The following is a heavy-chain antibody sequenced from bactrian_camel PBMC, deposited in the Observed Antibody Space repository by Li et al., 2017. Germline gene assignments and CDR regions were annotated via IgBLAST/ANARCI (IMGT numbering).Heavy chain of an antibody. D-gene: IGHD6*01. V-gene: IGHV3S55*01. CDR3: AAVRYGVTWYPLCRAQSADFGY. Sequence: QVQLVESGGGSVQAGGSLRLSCTASGFTFDDSDMGWYRQAPGNECELVSTISSDGSTYYADSVKGRFTISRDISKDTLYLQMNMLKPEDSAMYYCAAVRYGVTWYPLCRAQSADFGYWGQGTQVTVS. CDR2: ISSDGST. J-gene: IGHJ6*01. CDR1: GFTFDDSD.